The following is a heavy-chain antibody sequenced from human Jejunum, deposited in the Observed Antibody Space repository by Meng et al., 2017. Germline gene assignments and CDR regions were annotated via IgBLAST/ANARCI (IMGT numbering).Heavy chain of an antibody. D-gene: IGHD3-3*02. CDR2: ISADNGNA. CDR1: GYTFTNYG. J-gene: IGHJ4*02. Sequence: QSQLVHSGAEVKKAGASVKVSCKASGYTFTNYGINWVRQAPGQGLEWMAWISADNGNAKYAQNLQDRVTLTTETSTTTAYMELRNLRSDDTAVYYCTRGGMTSETTFFLHWGQGTLVTVSS. V-gene: IGHV1-18*01. CDR3: TRGGMTSETTFFLH.